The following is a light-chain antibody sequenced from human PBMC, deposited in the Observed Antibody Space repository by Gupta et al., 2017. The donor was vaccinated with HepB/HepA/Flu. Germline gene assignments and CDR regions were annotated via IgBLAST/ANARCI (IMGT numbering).Light chain of an antibody. CDR1: QNINHW. Sequence: DIQMTQSPSTLSASVGDRVTITCRASQNINHWLAWYQQKPGKAPKLLIYKASRLESGVPSRFSGRGYGTEFSLTISSLQPDDFATYYCQQFENYSVETFGHGTKVEIK. CDR2: KAS. CDR3: QQFENYSVET. J-gene: IGKJ1*01. V-gene: IGKV1-5*03.